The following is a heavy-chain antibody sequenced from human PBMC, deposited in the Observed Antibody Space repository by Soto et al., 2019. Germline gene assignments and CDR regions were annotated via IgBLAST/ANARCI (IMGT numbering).Heavy chain of an antibody. D-gene: IGHD6-19*01. CDR2: ISYDGSNK. V-gene: IGHV3-30-3*01. CDR1: GFTFSSYA. J-gene: IGHJ4*02. Sequence: QVQLVESGGGVVQPGRSLRLSCAASGFTFSSYAMHWVRQAPGKGLEWVAVISYDGSNKYYADSVKGRFTISRDNSKNTLYLQMNSLRAEDTAAYYCARSIAVAGTVNYWGQGTLVTVSS. CDR3: ARSIAVAGTVNY.